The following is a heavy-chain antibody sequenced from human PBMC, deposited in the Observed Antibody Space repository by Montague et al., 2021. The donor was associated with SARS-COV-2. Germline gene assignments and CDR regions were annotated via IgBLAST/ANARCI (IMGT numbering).Heavy chain of an antibody. J-gene: IGHJ6*02. CDR3: ARGLSRYSSGKTPFLHSEMDV. Sequence: TLSLTCTVSGGSISSGSYYWSWIRQPAGKGLEWIGRIYTSGSTNYNPSLKSRVTISVDTSKNQFSLKLSPVTAADTAVYYCARGLSRYSSGKTPFLHSEMDVWGQGTTVTVSS. V-gene: IGHV4-61*02. CDR1: GGSISSGSYY. CDR2: IYTSGST. D-gene: IGHD6-19*01.